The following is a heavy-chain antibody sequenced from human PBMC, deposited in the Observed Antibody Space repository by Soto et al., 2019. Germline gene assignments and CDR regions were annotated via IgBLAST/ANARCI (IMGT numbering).Heavy chain of an antibody. Sequence: GGSLRLSCAASGFTFSSSTFCWGRLAPGPGQGWVSVSGGNCGTTHYSDSVKGRFTTTRVNSKKTVFLQMNSLRADDTAVYYCANGKAHKKFGVDTLFDYWGQGTLVTVSS. CDR2: SGGNCGTT. CDR3: ANGKAHKKFGVDTLFDY. CDR1: GFTFSSST. V-gene: IGHV3-23*01. J-gene: IGHJ4*02. D-gene: IGHD3-3*01.